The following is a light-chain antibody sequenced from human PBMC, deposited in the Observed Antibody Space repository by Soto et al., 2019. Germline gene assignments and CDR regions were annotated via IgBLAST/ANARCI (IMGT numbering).Light chain of an antibody. J-gene: IGLJ3*02. CDR3: CSYAGISTMV. Sequence: QSALTQPVSVSGSLGQSITISCTGTNSDIGTSKYVSWYQQHPGKAPKLMIYEDNKWPSGISNRFSGSKSGNTASLTISGRQAEDEADYYCCSYAGISTMVFGGGTKLTVL. CDR2: EDN. V-gene: IGLV2-23*01. CDR1: NSDIGTSKY.